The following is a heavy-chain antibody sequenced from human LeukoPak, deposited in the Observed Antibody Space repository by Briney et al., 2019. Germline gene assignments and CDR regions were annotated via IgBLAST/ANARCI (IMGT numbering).Heavy chain of an antibody. CDR3: TRPARGGDFDS. V-gene: IGHV3-7*01. D-gene: IGHD3-10*01. Sequence: GGSLRLSCAASGFTLTNYWMTWVRQAPGKGLEWVANINQDGSGKYYVDSVKGRFTISRDNAKNSLSLQMNSLRVEDTAVYYCTRPARGGDFDSWGQGTLVTVSS. CDR1: GFTLTNYW. J-gene: IGHJ4*02. CDR2: INQDGSGK.